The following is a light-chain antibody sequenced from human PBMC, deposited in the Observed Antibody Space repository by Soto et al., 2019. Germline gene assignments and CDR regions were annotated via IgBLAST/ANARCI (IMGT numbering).Light chain of an antibody. CDR1: QSISSW. J-gene: IGKJ3*01. Sequence: DIQMTQSPSTLSASVGDRVTITCRASQSISSWLAWYQQKPGKAPKLLIYDASNLETGVPSRFSGSGSGTHFTVTINSLQTEDIATYYCQQYDVLPLSFGPGTKVDI. V-gene: IGKV1-33*01. CDR2: DAS. CDR3: QQYDVLPLS.